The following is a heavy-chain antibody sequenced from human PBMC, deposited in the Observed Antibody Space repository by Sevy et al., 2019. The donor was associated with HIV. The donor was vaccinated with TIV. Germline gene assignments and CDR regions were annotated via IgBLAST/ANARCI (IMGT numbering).Heavy chain of an antibody. V-gene: IGHV1-24*01. CDR3: ASAREYYEDNSGYFDY. D-gene: IGHD3-22*01. Sequence: ASVKVSCKVSGQTLNQLSMQWVRQAPGKGLEWMGRFDPEDGETIYAQRFQGRFTMTEDTSTDTAYMHLSSLRSEDTAVYYWASAREYYEDNSGYFDYWGQGTLVTVSS. CDR2: FDPEDGET. CDR1: GQTLNQLS. J-gene: IGHJ4*02.